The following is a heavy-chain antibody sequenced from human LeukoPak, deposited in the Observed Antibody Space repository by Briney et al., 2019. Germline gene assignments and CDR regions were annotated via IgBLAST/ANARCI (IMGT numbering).Heavy chain of an antibody. D-gene: IGHD3-22*01. Sequence: ASVKVSCKVSGITLNDLSIQWVRQAPGKGLEWMGGFDPEDGETIYAPKFQARVTMTQDTYEDTAYMELSSLRSEDTAVYYCARSVGDSSGYCLSCRNWFDPWGQGTLVTVSS. CDR3: ARSVGDSSGYCLSCRNWFDP. J-gene: IGHJ5*02. CDR1: GITLNDLS. CDR2: FDPEDGET. V-gene: IGHV1-24*01.